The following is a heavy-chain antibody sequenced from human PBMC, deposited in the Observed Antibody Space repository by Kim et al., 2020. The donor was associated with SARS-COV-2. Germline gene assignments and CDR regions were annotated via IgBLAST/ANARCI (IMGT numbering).Heavy chain of an antibody. J-gene: IGHJ6*02. Sequence: ASVKVSCKASGYTFTGYYMHWVRQAPGQGLEWMGWINPNSGGTNYAQKFQGRVTMTRDTSISTAYMELSRLRSDDTAVYYCARVYGSGSYYSMYYYYYGMDVWGQGTTVTVSS. V-gene: IGHV1-2*02. D-gene: IGHD3-10*01. CDR2: INPNSGGT. CDR3: ARVYGSGSYYSMYYYYYGMDV. CDR1: GYTFTGYY.